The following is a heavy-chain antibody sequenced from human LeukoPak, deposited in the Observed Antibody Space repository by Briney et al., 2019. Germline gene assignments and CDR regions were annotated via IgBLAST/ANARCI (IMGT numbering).Heavy chain of an antibody. D-gene: IGHD3-22*01. V-gene: IGHV3-23*01. CDR1: GFTFSNYA. CDR2: ISGSGTST. J-gene: IGHJ4*02. Sequence: GGSLRLSCAASGFTFSNYAMSWVRQAPGKGLEWVSGISGSGTSTYYADSVKGRFTISRDNSKNTLYLQMNSLRAEDTAVYYCSTMIVGGWGQGTLVTVSS. CDR3: STMIVGG.